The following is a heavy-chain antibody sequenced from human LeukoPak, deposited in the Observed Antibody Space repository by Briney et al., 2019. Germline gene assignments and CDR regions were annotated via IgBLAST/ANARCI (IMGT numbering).Heavy chain of an antibody. D-gene: IGHD1-1*01. CDR3: ARDPLHWNDGVDDSFDI. V-gene: IGHV3-30*02. CDR1: GFSFSSYG. Sequence: GGSLRLSCAASGFSFSSYGMHWVRQAPGKGLEWVAFIRYGGSDKYYADSVKGRSTISRDNTKNSLYLQMNSLRVEDTAVYYCARDPLHWNDGVDDSFDIWGQGTIVTVSS. J-gene: IGHJ3*02. CDR2: IRYGGSDK.